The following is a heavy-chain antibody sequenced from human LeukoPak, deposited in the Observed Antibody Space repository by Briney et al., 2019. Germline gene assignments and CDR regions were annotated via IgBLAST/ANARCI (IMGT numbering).Heavy chain of an antibody. Sequence: GGSLRLSCAASGFTFSSYSMNWVRQAPGKGLEWVSSISSSSSYIYYADSVKGRFTISRDNAKNSLYLQMNSLRAEDTAVYYCARDPRVPAAMWNSVCFDYWGQGTLVTVSA. CDR3: ARDPRVPAAMWNSVCFDY. D-gene: IGHD2-2*01. V-gene: IGHV3-21*01. CDR2: ISSSSSYI. CDR1: GFTFSSYS. J-gene: IGHJ4*02.